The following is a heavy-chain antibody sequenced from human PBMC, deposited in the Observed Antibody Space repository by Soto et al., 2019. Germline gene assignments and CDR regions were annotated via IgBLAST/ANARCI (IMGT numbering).Heavy chain of an antibody. J-gene: IGHJ5*02. CDR1: GDSINSGDYY. Sequence: QLQLQESGPGLVKPSETLSLTCSVSGDSINSGDYYWTWMRQAPGKGLQWVGHVYFSGSTNYNPSLKSRVTISLDTSKHQFSLKLRSVTAGDTAVYYCARVPVDTYMIYWSDPWGQGTLVTVSS. D-gene: IGHD5-18*01. CDR3: ARVPVDTYMIYWSDP. V-gene: IGHV4-61*08. CDR2: VYFSGST.